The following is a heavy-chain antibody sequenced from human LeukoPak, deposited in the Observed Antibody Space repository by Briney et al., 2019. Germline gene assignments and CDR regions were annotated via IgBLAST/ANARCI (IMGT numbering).Heavy chain of an antibody. J-gene: IGHJ4*02. Sequence: GESLKISCKGSGYSFSTYWIGWVRQMPGKGLEWMGIIYPADSDTRYSPSFRGQVTISVDKSISTAYLQWSSLKASDTAMYYCARQDGYSLYHFDYWGQGTLVTVSS. V-gene: IGHV5-51*01. CDR2: IYPADSDT. D-gene: IGHD5-18*01. CDR3: ARQDGYSLYHFDY. CDR1: GYSFSTYW.